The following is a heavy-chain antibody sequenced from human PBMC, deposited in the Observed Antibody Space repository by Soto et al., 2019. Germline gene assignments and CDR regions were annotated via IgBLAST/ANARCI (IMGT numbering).Heavy chain of an antibody. J-gene: IGHJ6*02. CDR2: ISYDGGNK. CDR1: GFTFRNYA. V-gene: IGHV3-30-3*01. CDR3: ARGDREDIAAVIGVRPGEYGVDV. Sequence: QVQLVESGGSVVQPGRSLRLSCAASGFTFRNYAMHWVRQAPGKGLECVAVISYDGGNKFYRDYVKGRFTISRDNSKNTLYLQINSLRYEDTAVYYCARGDREDIAAVIGVRPGEYGVDVWGQGTTVTVSS. D-gene: IGHD2-15*01.